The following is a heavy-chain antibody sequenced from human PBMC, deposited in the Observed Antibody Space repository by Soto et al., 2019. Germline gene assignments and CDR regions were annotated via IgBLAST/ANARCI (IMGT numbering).Heavy chain of an antibody. Sequence: GSLRRTCSASGLTFSTYAMHWVRQAPGKGLEYVSTNSNNGGSTYYANAVKGRFTNSRDNSKNTLYLQMSSLRTADTAIFYCVKGGITMVRGVLFAYWGQGTPVTVSS. D-gene: IGHD3-10*01. CDR1: GLTFSTYA. CDR3: VKGGITMVRGVLFAY. V-gene: IGHV3-64D*06. CDR2: NSNNGGST. J-gene: IGHJ4*02.